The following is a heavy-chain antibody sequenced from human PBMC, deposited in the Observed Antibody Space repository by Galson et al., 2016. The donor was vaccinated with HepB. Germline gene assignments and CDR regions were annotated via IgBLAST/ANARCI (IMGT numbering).Heavy chain of an antibody. V-gene: IGHV4-59*01. J-gene: IGHJ4*02. CDR1: GGSISSYA. Sequence: SETLSLTCTVSGGSISSYAWNWIRQPPGKGLESIGYLYNTGSANYNPSLKSRVTISVDTSKNQFSLKLSSVTAADTAVYYCARGGDSVFNFAYWGQGTLVIVSS. D-gene: IGHD3-10*01. CDR2: LYNTGSA. CDR3: ARGGDSVFNFAY.